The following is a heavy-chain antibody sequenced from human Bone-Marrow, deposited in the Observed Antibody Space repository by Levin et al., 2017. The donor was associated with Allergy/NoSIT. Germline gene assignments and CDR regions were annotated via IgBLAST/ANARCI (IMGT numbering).Heavy chain of an antibody. V-gene: IGHV3-21*05. CDR2: ISSSSNI. CDR1: GFTFSSYS. J-gene: IGHJ4*02. Sequence: GGSLRLSCAASGFTFSSYSMNWVRQAPGKGLEWVSYISSSSNIYYADSVRGRFTISRDSAKNSLYLQMNSLRAEDTAVYYCASGGYTVPVVAYWGQGTLVTVSS. D-gene: IGHD5-18*01. CDR3: ASGGYTVPVVAY.